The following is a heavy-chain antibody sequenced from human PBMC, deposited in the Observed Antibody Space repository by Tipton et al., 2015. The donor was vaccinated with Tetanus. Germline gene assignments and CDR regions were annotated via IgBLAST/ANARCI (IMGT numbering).Heavy chain of an antibody. CDR3: ARDQGGGRVVRLNWFDP. CDR1: GGSVNSGTYY. V-gene: IGHV4-61*01. CDR2: IYYGGAT. Sequence: TLSLTCSVSGGSVNSGTYYWSWIRQPPGKGLEWLGDIYYGGATQYNPSLESRVTISMDTSKNQVSLRLTSVTAADTAVYYCARDQGGGRVVRLNWFDPWGLGTLVTVSS. D-gene: IGHD6-6*01. J-gene: IGHJ5*02.